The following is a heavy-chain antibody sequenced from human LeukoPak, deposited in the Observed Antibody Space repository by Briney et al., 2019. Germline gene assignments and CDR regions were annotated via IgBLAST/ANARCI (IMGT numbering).Heavy chain of an antibody. J-gene: IGHJ4*02. Sequence: GGSLRLSCAASRFSFSNYWMDWVRQAPGKGLGWVSRIKGDGRNPRYADSVKGRFTISRDKAENMLYLQMDTLGDEDTAVYYCARDIVSGSGSLDYWGQGTLVTVSS. CDR1: RFSFSNYW. CDR2: IKGDGRNP. CDR3: ARDIVSGSGSLDY. D-gene: IGHD3-10*01. V-gene: IGHV3-74*01.